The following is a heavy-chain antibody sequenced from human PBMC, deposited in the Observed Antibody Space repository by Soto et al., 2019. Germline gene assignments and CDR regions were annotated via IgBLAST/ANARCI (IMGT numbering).Heavy chain of an antibody. D-gene: IGHD4-17*01. CDR3: ARDMGTVTTIAAFDI. V-gene: IGHV3-33*01. Sequence: GGSLRLSCAASGFTFSSYGMHWVRQAPGKGLEWVAVIWNDGSNKNYADPVKGRFTISRDNSKNTLYLQMNSLRAEDTAVYYCARDMGTVTTIAAFDIWGQGTMVTVSS. CDR2: IWNDGSNK. CDR1: GFTFSSYG. J-gene: IGHJ3*02.